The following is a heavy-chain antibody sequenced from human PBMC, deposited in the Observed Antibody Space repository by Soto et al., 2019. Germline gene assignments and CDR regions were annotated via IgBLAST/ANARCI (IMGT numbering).Heavy chain of an antibody. V-gene: IGHV4-31*01. CDR2: IYYTGST. CDR1: GASISIGGYY. J-gene: IGHJ4*02. Sequence: VQMQESGPGLVKPSQTLSLTCSVSGASISIGGYYWSCLRQSPGKGLEWIGHIYYTGSTFYGRYLKSLLTISHDTSKNQFSIVLRSVPAADTAMYYCARREMASIKWGRGTLVTVSS. CDR3: ARREMASIK.